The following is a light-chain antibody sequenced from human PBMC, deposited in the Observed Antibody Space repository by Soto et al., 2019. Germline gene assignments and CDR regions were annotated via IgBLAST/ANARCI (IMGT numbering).Light chain of an antibody. CDR2: AAS. J-gene: IGKJ1*01. Sequence: IQLTQSPSSLSACVRYRVTITFTSIQGISSYLAWYQQKPGKAPKLLIYAASTLQSGVPSRFSGSGSGTDFTLTISSLQPEDFATYYCKQLNSYPWTFGQGTKVDIK. CDR1: QGISSY. V-gene: IGKV1-9*01. CDR3: KQLNSYPWT.